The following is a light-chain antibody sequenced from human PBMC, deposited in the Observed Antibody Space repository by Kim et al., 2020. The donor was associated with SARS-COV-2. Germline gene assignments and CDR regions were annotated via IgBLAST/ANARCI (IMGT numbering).Light chain of an antibody. V-gene: IGKV1D-13*01. J-gene: IGKJ5*01. CDR3: QQFNNWAIT. Sequence: AIQLTQSPSSLSASVGDRVTITCRASQGISSALAWYQQKPGKAPKLLIYDASSLESGVPSRFSGSGSGTDFTLTISSLQPEDFATYYCQQFNNWAITFGQGTRLDIK. CDR2: DAS. CDR1: QGISSA.